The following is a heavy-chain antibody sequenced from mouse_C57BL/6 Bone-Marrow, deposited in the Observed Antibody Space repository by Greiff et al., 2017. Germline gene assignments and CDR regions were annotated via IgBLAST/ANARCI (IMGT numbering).Heavy chain of an antibody. CDR3: ARTDYDYGAY. J-gene: IGHJ3*01. V-gene: IGHV8-12*01. Sequence: QVTLKVSGPGILQSSQTLSLTCYFSGFSLSTSGMGVSWIRQPSGKGLEWLAHIYWDDGKRYNPFLKSRLTISTDTSRNQVFLKITSVDTADTAAVYCARTDYDYGAYWGQGTLVTVSA. CDR1: GFSLSTSGMG. D-gene: IGHD2-4*01. CDR2: IYWDDGK.